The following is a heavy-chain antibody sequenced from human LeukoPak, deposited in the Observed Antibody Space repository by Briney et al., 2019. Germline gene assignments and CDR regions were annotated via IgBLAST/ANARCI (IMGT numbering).Heavy chain of an antibody. D-gene: IGHD3-16*01. V-gene: IGHV3-30*04. CDR2: ISYDGSNK. CDR1: GFTFNDYA. J-gene: IGHJ6*02. CDR3: AKELVWGSSTYYGMDV. Sequence: PGRSLRLSCAASGFTFNDYAMYWVRQAPGKGLEWVAVISYDGSNKYYADSVKGRFTISRDNSKNTLYLQMNSLRAEDTAVYYCAKELVWGSSTYYGMDVWGQGTTVTVSS.